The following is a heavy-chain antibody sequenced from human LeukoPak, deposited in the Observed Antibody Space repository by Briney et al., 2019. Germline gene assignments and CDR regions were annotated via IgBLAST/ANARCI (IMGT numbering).Heavy chain of an antibody. CDR1: GFTFSSYW. V-gene: IGHV3-30*02. Sequence: GGSLRLSCVDSGFTFSSYWMSWVRQAPGKGLEWVAFIRYDGSNKYYADSVKGRFTISRDNSKNTLYLQMNSLRAEDTAVYYCAVGEYAFDIWGQGTMVTVSS. D-gene: IGHD3-16*01. CDR3: AVGEYAFDI. J-gene: IGHJ3*02. CDR2: IRYDGSNK.